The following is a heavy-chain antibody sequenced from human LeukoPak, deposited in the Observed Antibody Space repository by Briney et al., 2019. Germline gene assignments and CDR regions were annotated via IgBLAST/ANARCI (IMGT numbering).Heavy chain of an antibody. V-gene: IGHV4-34*01. Sequence: SETLSLTCAVYGGSFSGYYWSWIRQPPGKGLEWIGEINHSGSTNYNPSLKSRVTISVDTSKNQFSLKLSSVTAADTAVYYCARHDSDFWSGYASTFDYWGQGTLVTVSS. CDR2: INHSGST. CDR1: GGSFSGYY. J-gene: IGHJ4*02. D-gene: IGHD3-3*01. CDR3: ARHDSDFWSGYASTFDY.